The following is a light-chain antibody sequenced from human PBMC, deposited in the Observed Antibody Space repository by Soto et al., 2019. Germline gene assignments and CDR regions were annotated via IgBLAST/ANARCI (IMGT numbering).Light chain of an antibody. V-gene: IGLV2-14*03. CDR3: NSFTTSSTYV. Sequence: QTVQTQPASVSGSPGQSISISCPRTTSDVGRYNYVSWYQQHPGEAHKLMIYDVSYRPSWVSNRFSGSKSGITASLTISGLQAEDEADYYCNSFTTSSTYVYGTGTKVTVL. CDR2: DVS. J-gene: IGLJ1*01. CDR1: TSDVGRYNY.